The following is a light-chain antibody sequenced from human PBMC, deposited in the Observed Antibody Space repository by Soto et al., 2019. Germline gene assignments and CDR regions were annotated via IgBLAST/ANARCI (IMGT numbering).Light chain of an antibody. J-gene: IGKJ1*01. V-gene: IGKV1-5*01. Sequence: DIQITQSPSPLSSSVGDRVTITCRASQSISSWLAWYQQKPGKAPKLLIYDASSLESGVPSRFSGRGSGTEFTLTISSLQPDDFATYYCQQYNSYWTFGQGTKVDTK. CDR1: QSISSW. CDR3: QQYNSYWT. CDR2: DAS.